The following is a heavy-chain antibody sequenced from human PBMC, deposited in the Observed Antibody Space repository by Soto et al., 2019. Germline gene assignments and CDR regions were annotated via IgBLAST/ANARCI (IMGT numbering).Heavy chain of an antibody. J-gene: IGHJ6*02. CDR3: ARVLELSYYYYYGMDV. CDR2: IIPIFGTA. D-gene: IGHD1-7*01. Sequence: RASVKVSCKASGDTFNNYAISWVRQAPGQGLEWMGGIIPIFGTANYAQKFQGRVTITADESTSTAYMELSSLRSEDTAVYYCARVLELSYYYYYGMDVWGQGTTVTVSS. CDR1: GDTFNNYA. V-gene: IGHV1-69*13.